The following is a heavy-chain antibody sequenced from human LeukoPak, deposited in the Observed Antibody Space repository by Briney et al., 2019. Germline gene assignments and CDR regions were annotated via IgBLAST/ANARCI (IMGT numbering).Heavy chain of an antibody. CDR2: IRGSGGTT. V-gene: IGHV3-23*01. CDR1: GFTFNTYG. Sequence: GGSLRLSCAASGFTFNTYGMSWVRQAPGKGLEGVSAIRGSGGTTHYADSVKGRFTISRDNSKKTLYLQMNSLRAEDTAVYYCAKVGSHSERDSWGQGTLVTVSS. D-gene: IGHD5-18*01. CDR3: AKVGSHSERDS. J-gene: IGHJ4*02.